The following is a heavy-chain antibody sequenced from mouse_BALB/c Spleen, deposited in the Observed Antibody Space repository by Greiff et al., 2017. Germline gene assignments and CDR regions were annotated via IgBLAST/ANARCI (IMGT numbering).Heavy chain of an antibody. CDR3: TRAGSLYGNSWFAY. D-gene: IGHD2-1*01. CDR2: IYPGNSDT. V-gene: IGHV1-5*01. Sequence: VQLQQSGTVLARPGASVKMSCKASGYTFTSYWMHWVKQRPGQGLEWIGAIYPGNSDTSYNQKFKGKAKLTAVTSTSTAYMELSSLTNEDSAVYYCTRAGSLYGNSWFAYWGQGTLVTVSA. J-gene: IGHJ3*01. CDR1: GYTFTSYW.